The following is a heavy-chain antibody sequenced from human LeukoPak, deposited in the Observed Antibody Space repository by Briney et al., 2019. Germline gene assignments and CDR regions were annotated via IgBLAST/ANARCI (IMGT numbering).Heavy chain of an antibody. V-gene: IGHV3-48*01. J-gene: IGHJ4*02. CDR2: ISYDSAIR. CDR3: VRDNPRCCGVVPVNIDDF. D-gene: IGHD2-15*01. CDR1: GFTLSTDS. Sequence: GGSLRLSCAASGFTLSTDSMNWVRQAPGKGLEWISYISYDSAIRYYADSVRGRFTISRDNAKNSLSLQMHSLRAEDTAVYYCVRDNPRCCGVVPVNIDDFWGQGTLVTVSS.